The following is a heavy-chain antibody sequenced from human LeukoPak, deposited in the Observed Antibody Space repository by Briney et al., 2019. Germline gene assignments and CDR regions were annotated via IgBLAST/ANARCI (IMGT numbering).Heavy chain of an antibody. J-gene: IGHJ4*02. CDR2: IYTSGST. CDR1: GGSISSYY. CDR3: ARGVRYYDSSGYEYFDY. Sequence: SETLSLTCTVSGGSISSYYWSWIRQPAGKGLEWIGRIYTSGSTNYNPSLKSRVTMSVDTSKNQFSLKLSSVTAADTAVYYCARGVRYYDSSGYEYFDYWGQGTLVTVSS. D-gene: IGHD3-22*01. V-gene: IGHV4-4*07.